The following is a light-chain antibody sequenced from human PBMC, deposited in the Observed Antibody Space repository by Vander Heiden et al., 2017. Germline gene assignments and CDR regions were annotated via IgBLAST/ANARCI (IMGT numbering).Light chain of an antibody. CDR2: RVS. CDR1: QSLVHSNGNTY. V-gene: IGKV2-24*01. Sequence: DIVMTQTPLSSPVTLGQTASISCKSGQSLVHSNGNTYLSWLHQRPGQPPRLLIYRVSTRFSGVPDRISGSGAGTDFTLKISSVEAEDVGVYYCMQASQFPYTFGQGTKLEIK. J-gene: IGKJ2*01. CDR3: MQASQFPYT.